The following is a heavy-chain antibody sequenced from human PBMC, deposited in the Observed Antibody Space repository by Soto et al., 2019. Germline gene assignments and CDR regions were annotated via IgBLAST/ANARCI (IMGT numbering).Heavy chain of an antibody. CDR3: ARGERYYYDTGGYFGFDY. V-gene: IGHV1-3*01. J-gene: IGHJ4*02. CDR1: GYTFTSYA. D-gene: IGHD3-22*01. CDR2: INAGNGNT. Sequence: ASVKVSCKASGYTFTSYAMHWVRQAPGQRLEWMGWINAGNGNTKYSQKFQGRVTITRDTSASTAYMGLSSLRSEDTAVYYCARGERYYYDTGGYFGFDYWGQGTLVTVSS.